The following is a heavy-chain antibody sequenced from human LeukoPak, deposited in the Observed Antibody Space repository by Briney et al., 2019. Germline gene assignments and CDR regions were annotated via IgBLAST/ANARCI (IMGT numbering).Heavy chain of an antibody. D-gene: IGHD2-2*01. V-gene: IGHV3-30-3*01. Sequence: GRSLRLSCAASGFTFSSYAMHWVRPAPGRGLEWAAVISYDGSNKYYADSVKGRFTISRDNSKNTLYLQMNSLRAEDTAVYYCARRGQYCSSTSCTGYYYGMDVWGQGTTVTVSS. J-gene: IGHJ6*02. CDR2: ISYDGSNK. CDR3: ARRGQYCSSTSCTGYYYGMDV. CDR1: GFTFSSYA.